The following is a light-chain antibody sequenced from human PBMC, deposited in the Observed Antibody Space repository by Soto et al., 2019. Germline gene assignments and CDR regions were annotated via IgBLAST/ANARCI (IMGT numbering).Light chain of an antibody. CDR1: SSDVGGHNY. Sequence: QSALTQPRSVSGSPGQSVTISCTGTSSDVGGHNYVSWYQQYPGKAPKLLLSSVSKRPSGVPARFSGSKSGNTSSLTISGLQAEDEADYYCCSYAGSYNYVFGSGTKVTV. CDR3: CSYAGSYNYV. CDR2: SVS. J-gene: IGLJ1*01. V-gene: IGLV2-11*01.